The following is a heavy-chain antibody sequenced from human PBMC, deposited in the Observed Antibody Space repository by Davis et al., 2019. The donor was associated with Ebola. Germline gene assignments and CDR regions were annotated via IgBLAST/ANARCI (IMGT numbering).Heavy chain of an antibody. CDR1: GGSISSYY. D-gene: IGHD3-22*01. V-gene: IGHV4-59*12. CDR3: ARDYYDTSGYLWYFDL. CDR2: IYYTGST. J-gene: IGHJ2*01. Sequence: SETLSLTCTVSGGSISSYYWSWIRQPPGKGLEWIGYIYYTGSTNYNPSLKSRVTISVDTSKNQFSLKLSSVTAADTAVYYCARDYYDTSGYLWYFDLWGRGTQVTVSS.